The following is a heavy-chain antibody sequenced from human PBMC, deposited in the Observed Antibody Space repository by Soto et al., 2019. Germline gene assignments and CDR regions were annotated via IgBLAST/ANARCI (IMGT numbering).Heavy chain of an antibody. CDR2: IWYDGSNE. V-gene: IGHV3-33*01. Sequence: QVQLVESGGGVVQPGRSLRLSCAASGFTFSSYGMHWVRQAPGKGLEWVAVIWYDGSNEYYADSVKGRCTISRDNSKNTLYLQMNSLTTEDTAVYYCVRDSGSDFAFDIWGQGTMVTVS. D-gene: IGHD3-10*01. CDR1: GFTFSSYG. J-gene: IGHJ3*02. CDR3: VRDSGSDFAFDI.